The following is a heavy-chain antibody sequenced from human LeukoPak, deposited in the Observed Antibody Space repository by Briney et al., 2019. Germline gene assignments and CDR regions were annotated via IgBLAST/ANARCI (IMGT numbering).Heavy chain of an antibody. V-gene: IGHV3-74*01. Sequence: GGSLRLSCAASGFTFSTYWMHWVRQAPGKGLLWVSRINSDGSSATYADSVKGRFTISRDNAKNTVYLQMNSLRAEDTAVYYCARDQGSFDYWGQGTLVTVSS. CDR2: INSDGSSA. J-gene: IGHJ4*02. CDR1: GFTFSTYW. CDR3: ARDQGSFDY.